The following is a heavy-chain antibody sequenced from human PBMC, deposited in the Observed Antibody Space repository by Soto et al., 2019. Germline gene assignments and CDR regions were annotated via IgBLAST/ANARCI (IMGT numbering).Heavy chain of an antibody. D-gene: IGHD3-16*02. Sequence: EVQLVQSGAEVKKPGESLKISCKGSGYSFALYWIGWVRQMPGKDLEWMGIIYPSDSDVRYSPSFQGQVTMSADKSISTVYLQWNSLKASDTAMYYCARIIADWYFDLWGRCTLVTVSS. CDR2: IYPSDSDV. V-gene: IGHV5-51*01. CDR1: GYSFALYW. CDR3: ARIIADWYFDL. J-gene: IGHJ2*01.